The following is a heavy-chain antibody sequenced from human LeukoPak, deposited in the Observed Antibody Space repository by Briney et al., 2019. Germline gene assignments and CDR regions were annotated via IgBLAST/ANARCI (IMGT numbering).Heavy chain of an antibody. D-gene: IGHD3-9*01. CDR2: INSDGSST. V-gene: IGHV3-74*01. CDR3: ARSALYYDILTGPLDYYGMDV. CDR1: GFTFSSYW. J-gene: IGHJ6*02. Sequence: GGSLRLSCAASGFTFSSYWMHWVRRAPGKGLVWVSRINSDGSSTSYADSVKGRFTISRDNAKNTLYLQMNSLRAEDTAVYYCARSALYYDILTGPLDYYGMDVWGQGTTVTVSS.